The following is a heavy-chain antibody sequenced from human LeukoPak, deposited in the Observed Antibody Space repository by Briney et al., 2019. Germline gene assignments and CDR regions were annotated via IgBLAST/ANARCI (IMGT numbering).Heavy chain of an antibody. D-gene: IGHD3-3*01. V-gene: IGHV4-30-4*08. CDR3: AAGRIFGVVISEIVS. CDR2: IYFSGST. J-gene: IGHJ4*02. Sequence: SQTLSLTCTVSGASITSDDFHWSWIRQPPGKGLEYIGSIYFSGSTYYNPSLESRLTMSVDTSKNQASLKLSSVTAADTAVYYCAAGRIFGVVISEIVSRGQGTLVTVSS. CDR1: GASITSDDFH.